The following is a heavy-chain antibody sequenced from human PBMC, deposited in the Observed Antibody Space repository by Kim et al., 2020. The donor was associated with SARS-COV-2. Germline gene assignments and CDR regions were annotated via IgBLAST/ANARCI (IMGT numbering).Heavy chain of an antibody. CDR3: ARGRGVDY. CDR2: GSQT. Sequence: GSQTYYVDSAKGRFTISRDNAKNSVVLQMHRLTGEDTAVYYCARGRGVDYWGQGTLVTVSS. J-gene: IGHJ4*02. V-gene: IGHV3-7*04.